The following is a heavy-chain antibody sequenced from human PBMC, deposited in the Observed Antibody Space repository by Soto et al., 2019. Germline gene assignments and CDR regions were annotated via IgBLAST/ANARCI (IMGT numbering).Heavy chain of an antibody. Sequence: QVQLVESGGGVVQPGRSLRLSCAASGFTFSSYGMHWVRQAPGKGLEWVADISYDGSNKYYADSVKGRFTISRDNSNNTVYLKMNSRRAEDTAVFYGAKGGRVGIAGSYIWGVDAFDIWGQGTMVTVSS. CDR2: ISYDGSNK. J-gene: IGHJ3*02. CDR1: GFTFSSYG. V-gene: IGHV3-30*18. D-gene: IGHD3-16*01. CDR3: AKGGRVGIAGSYIWGVDAFDI.